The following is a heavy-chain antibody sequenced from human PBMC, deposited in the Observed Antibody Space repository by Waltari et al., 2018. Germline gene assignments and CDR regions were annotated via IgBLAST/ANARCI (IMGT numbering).Heavy chain of an antibody. Sequence: HLQLQVSGPGLVKPSETLSLTCTVPGASISSPPFFWGWIRQSPGKGLEWIGTIYYTENRYYNPSLKSRLSISQDASKTQLSLKLNSATAADTAVYYCATTVPAGGSSFDYWTQGTLVTVSS. CDR1: GASISSPPFF. CDR3: ATTVPAGGSSFDY. J-gene: IGHJ4*02. CDR2: IYYTENR. V-gene: IGHV4-39*07. D-gene: IGHD3-10*01.